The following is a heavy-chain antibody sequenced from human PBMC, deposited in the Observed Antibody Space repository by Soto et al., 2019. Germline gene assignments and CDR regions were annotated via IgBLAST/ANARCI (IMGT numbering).Heavy chain of an antibody. CDR3: ASSYGSGYRAFDY. CDR2: VNPIVSMS. Sequence: QVQLVQSGAEVKRPGSSVKVSCKASGDTFNFYSINWVRQAPGLGLAWMGRVNPIVSMSNYAQKFQGRVTMTAAKSTSTAYMELSSLRSEDTAIYYCASSYGSGYRAFDYWGQGALVTVSS. J-gene: IGHJ4*02. D-gene: IGHD3-10*01. CDR1: GDTFNFYS. V-gene: IGHV1-69*02.